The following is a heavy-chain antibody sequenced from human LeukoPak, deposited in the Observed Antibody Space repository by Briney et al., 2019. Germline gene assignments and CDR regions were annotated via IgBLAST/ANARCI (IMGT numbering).Heavy chain of an antibody. V-gene: IGHV3-30-3*01. CDR1: GFTFSSYA. J-gene: IGHJ4*02. D-gene: IGHD2-2*01. CDR3: AKDLYCSSTSCSGSGFDY. Sequence: GGSLRLSCAASGFTFSSYAMHWVRQAPGKGLEWVAVISYDGSNKYYADSVKGRFTISRDNSRNTLYLQMNSLRAEDTAVYYCAKDLYCSSTSCSGSGFDYWGQGTLVTVSS. CDR2: ISYDGSNK.